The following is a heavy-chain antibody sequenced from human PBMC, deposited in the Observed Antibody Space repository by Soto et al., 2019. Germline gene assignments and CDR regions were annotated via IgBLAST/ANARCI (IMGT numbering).Heavy chain of an antibody. CDR3: ASALRVEHYGMDV. CDR1: GGSISSGYYY. J-gene: IGHJ6*02. Sequence: SETLSLTCSVSGGSISSGYYYWSWIRQPPGKGLEWIGNIYYSGNTYYNPSLKSRLIISVDTSKNQFSLKLSSVTAADTAVYYCASALRVEHYGMDVWGQGTTVTVSS. V-gene: IGHV4-30-4*01. CDR2: IYYSGNT.